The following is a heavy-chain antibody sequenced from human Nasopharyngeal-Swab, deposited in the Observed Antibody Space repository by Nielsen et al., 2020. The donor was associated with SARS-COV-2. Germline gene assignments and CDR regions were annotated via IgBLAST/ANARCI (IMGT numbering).Heavy chain of an antibody. J-gene: IGHJ4*02. D-gene: IGHD6-13*01. CDR3: TRVTSSWYFSIDY. CDR2: IRSKAYGGTT. Sequence: VRQMPGKGLEWVGFIRSKAYGGTTEYAASAKGRFTISRDDSKSIAYLQMNSLKTEDTAVYYCTRVTSSWYFSIDYWGQGTLVTVSS. V-gene: IGHV3-49*02.